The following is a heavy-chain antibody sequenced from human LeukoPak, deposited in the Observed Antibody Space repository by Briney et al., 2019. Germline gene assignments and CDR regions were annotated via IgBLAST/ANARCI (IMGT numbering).Heavy chain of an antibody. Sequence: GGSLRLSCAASGFXFSSYAMSWVRQAPGKGLEWVSGSGSGGSTYYADSVKGRFTISRDNSKNTLYLQMNSLRAEDTAVYYCAKDFWSGYYPNYWGQGTLVTVSS. CDR1: GFXFSSYA. D-gene: IGHD3-3*01. CDR3: AKDFWSGYYPNY. J-gene: IGHJ4*02. CDR2: SGSGGST. V-gene: IGHV3-23*01.